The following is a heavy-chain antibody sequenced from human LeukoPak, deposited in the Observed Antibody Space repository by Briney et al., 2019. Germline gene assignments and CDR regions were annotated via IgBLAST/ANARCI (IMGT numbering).Heavy chain of an antibody. V-gene: IGHV3-30*04. Sequence: PGGSLRLSCAASGFTFSSYAMHWVRQAPGKGLEWVAVISYDGSNKYYADSVKGRFTISRDNSKNSLYLQMNSLRAEDTAVYYCARDGLPAAGDYWGQGTLVTVSS. CDR3: ARDGLPAAGDY. J-gene: IGHJ4*02. D-gene: IGHD6-13*01. CDR1: GFTFSSYA. CDR2: ISYDGSNK.